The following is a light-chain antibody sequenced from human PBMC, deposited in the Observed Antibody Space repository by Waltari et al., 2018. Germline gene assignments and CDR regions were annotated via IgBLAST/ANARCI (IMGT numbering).Light chain of an antibody. Sequence: SSELTQPPSVSVSPGQTARIPCSGDLLPQQYTYWYQQKPGQAPLLLIYKDTERPSGIPERFSGSSSGTIATVTISGVQAEDEADYYCQSQDHTAGYSVLFGGGTKLTVL. CDR3: QSQDHTAGYSVL. J-gene: IGLJ2*01. V-gene: IGLV3-25*03. CDR2: KDT. CDR1: LLPQQY.